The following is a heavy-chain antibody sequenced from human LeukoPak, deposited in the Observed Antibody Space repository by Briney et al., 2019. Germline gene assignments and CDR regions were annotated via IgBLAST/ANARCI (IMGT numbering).Heavy chain of an antibody. D-gene: IGHD1-26*01. V-gene: IGHV1-18*01. CDR2: ISAYNGNT. Sequence: ASVKVSCKASGYTFTSYGISWVRQAPGQGLEWMGWISAYNGNTNYVQKFQGRGTMTTDTSTSTASMELRSLRSDDTAVYYCVRVIPQKWELPGKWFDPWGQGTLVTVSS. CDR1: GYTFTSYG. J-gene: IGHJ5*02. CDR3: VRVIPQKWELPGKWFDP.